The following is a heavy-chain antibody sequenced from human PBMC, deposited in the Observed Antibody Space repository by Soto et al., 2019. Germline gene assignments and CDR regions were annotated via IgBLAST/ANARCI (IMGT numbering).Heavy chain of an antibody. CDR1: RVTFSKFI. CDR2: IIPIFGTA. CDR3: AKVRYSSPMGYYYGMDV. D-gene: IGHD6-19*01. J-gene: IGHJ6*02. Sequence: QVQLEQSGGEVKKPGSSVKVSCKASRVTFSKFIVTWVRQAPGLGLEWVGGIIPIFGTANYAQKFQGRVTIPADESTSTSYMEVNNLRSEDTAVYYCAKVRYSSPMGYYYGMDVWGQGTTVTVSS. V-gene: IGHV1-69*01.